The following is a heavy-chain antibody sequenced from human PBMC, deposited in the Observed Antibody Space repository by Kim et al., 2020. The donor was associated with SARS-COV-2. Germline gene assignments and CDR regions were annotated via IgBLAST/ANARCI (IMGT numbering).Heavy chain of an antibody. CDR1: GGSIRSGGKF. CDR3: ARGQPLDY. Sequence: SETLSLTCSVSGGSIRSGGKFWTWIRHHPAKGLEWIGNISYSGNSQYSPSLRSRVSISLKTSENQFSLELTSVTAADTAVYYCARGQPLDYWGQGILVTV. J-gene: IGHJ4*02. V-gene: IGHV4-31*03. CDR2: ISYSGNS.